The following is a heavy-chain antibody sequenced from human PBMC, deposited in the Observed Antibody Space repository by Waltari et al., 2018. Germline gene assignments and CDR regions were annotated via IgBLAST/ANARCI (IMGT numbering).Heavy chain of an antibody. CDR3: ANDYYGSGSYNAFDI. CDR1: GFNFSSYA. D-gene: IGHD3-10*01. Sequence: EVQLVESGGGLVQPGGSLRLSCAASGFNFSSYAMSWVRRAPGKGLEWVSAISGSGGSTYYADSVKGRFTISRDNSKNTLYLQMNSLRAEDTAVYYCANDYYGSGSYNAFDIWGQGTMVTVSS. J-gene: IGHJ3*02. V-gene: IGHV3-23*04. CDR2: ISGSGGST.